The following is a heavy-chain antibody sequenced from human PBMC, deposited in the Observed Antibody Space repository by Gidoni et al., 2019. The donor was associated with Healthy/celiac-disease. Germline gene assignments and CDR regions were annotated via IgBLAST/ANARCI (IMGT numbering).Heavy chain of an antibody. Sequence: EVQLVESGGGLVQPGGSLRLSCAASGFTFSSYWMSWVRQAPGKGLEWVANIKQDGSEKYYVDSVKGRFTISRDNAKNSLYLQMNSLRAEDTAVYYCARVGIAVAGYYFDYWGQGTLVTVSS. J-gene: IGHJ4*02. CDR3: ARVGIAVAGYYFDY. CDR1: GFTFSSYW. CDR2: IKQDGSEK. V-gene: IGHV3-7*01. D-gene: IGHD6-19*01.